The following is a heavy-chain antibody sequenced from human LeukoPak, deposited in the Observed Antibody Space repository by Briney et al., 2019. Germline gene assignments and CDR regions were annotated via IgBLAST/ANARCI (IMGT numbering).Heavy chain of an antibody. CDR3: ARGLLHMDYEYYYDSSGYYAPLGY. D-gene: IGHD3-22*01. J-gene: IGHJ4*02. Sequence: ESLRLSCAASGFTVSSNYMSWVRQAPGKGLEWVSVIYSGGSTYYADSVKGRFTISRDNSKNTLYLQMNSLRAEDTAVYYCARGLLHMDYEYYYDSSGYYAPLGYWGQGTLVTVSS. CDR1: GFTVSSNY. V-gene: IGHV3-53*01. CDR2: IYSGGST.